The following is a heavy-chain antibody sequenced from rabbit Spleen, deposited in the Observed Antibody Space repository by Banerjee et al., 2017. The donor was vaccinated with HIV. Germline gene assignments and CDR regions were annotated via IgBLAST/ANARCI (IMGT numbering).Heavy chain of an antibody. CDR1: GFTFSSSDR. D-gene: IGHD1-1*01. CDR3: ARMSDYVSGRAIDL. V-gene: IGHV1S45*01. J-gene: IGHJ4*01. CDR2: IDVGSSGGT. Sequence: QEQLEESGGDLVRPEGSLTLTCTASGFTFSSSDRTCWVHQAPGKGLEWIACIDVGSSGGTYYASWAKGRFTISKTSSTTVTLQMTSLTAADTATYFCARMSDYVSGRAIDLWGPGTLVTVS.